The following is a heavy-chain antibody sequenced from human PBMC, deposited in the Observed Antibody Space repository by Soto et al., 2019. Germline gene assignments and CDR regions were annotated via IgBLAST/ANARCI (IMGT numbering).Heavy chain of an antibody. CDR3: ARGATAYSGSYYYYYGMDV. Sequence: QVQLVQSGAEVKKPGSSVKVSCKASGGTFSSYAISWVRQAPGQGLEWMGGIIPIFGTANYAQKFQGRVTITADDSTSTAYTELSSLRSEDTAVYYCARGATAYSGSYYYYYGMDVWGQGTTVTVSS. CDR1: GGTFSSYA. V-gene: IGHV1-69*01. J-gene: IGHJ6*02. D-gene: IGHD1-26*01. CDR2: IIPIFGTA.